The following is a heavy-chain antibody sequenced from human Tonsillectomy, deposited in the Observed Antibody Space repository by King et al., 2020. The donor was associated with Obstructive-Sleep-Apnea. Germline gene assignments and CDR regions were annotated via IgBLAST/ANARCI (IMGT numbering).Heavy chain of an antibody. V-gene: IGHV3-9*01. D-gene: IGHD3-10*01. CDR2: ISWNSGRI. Sequence: VQLVESGGGLVQPGRSLRVSCAASGFTFEDYAFHWVRHAPGKGLEWVSGISWNSGRIGYADSVKGRFTLSRDNAKNSLYLQMNSLRAEDTALYYCAKDIEAVIWFGLDYWGQGTLVTVSS. CDR3: AKDIEAVIWFGLDY. J-gene: IGHJ4*02. CDR1: GFTFEDYA.